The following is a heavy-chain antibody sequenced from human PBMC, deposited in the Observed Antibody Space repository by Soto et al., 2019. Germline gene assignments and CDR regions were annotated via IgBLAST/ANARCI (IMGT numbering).Heavy chain of an antibody. CDR1: GYTFTGYY. CDR3: ARAGGSSAPTDGMYV. V-gene: IGHV1-2*04. CDR2: INPNSGGT. D-gene: IGHD2-15*01. J-gene: IGHJ6*02. Sequence: ASVKASCKASGYTFTGYYMHWVRQAPGQGIEWMGWINPNSGGTNYAQKCQGWVTMTRDTSISTAYMELSRLRSDDTAVYYCARAGGSSAPTDGMYVWGQGTTVTVSS.